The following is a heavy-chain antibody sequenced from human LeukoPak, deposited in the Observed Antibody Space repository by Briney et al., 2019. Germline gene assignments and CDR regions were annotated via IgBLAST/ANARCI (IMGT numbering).Heavy chain of an antibody. V-gene: IGHV3-23*01. J-gene: IGHJ2*01. CDR2: ISGSGGST. CDR3: ARGVVPAAMRYWYFDL. Sequence: PGGSLRLSCAASGFTFSSFAMSWVRQAPGKGLEWVSAISGSGGSTYYADSVKGRFTISRDNSKNTLYLQMNSLRPEDTAVYYCARGVVPAAMRYWYFDLWGRGTLVTVSS. CDR1: GFTFSSFA. D-gene: IGHD2-2*01.